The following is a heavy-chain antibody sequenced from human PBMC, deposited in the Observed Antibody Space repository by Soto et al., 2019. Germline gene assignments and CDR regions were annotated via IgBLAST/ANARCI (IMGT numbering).Heavy chain of an antibody. CDR1: GYTFTSYY. D-gene: IGHD3-3*01. J-gene: IGHJ6*02. CDR3: ARAGNSITMDGMDV. CDR2: TNPIGGTT. Sequence: XVKGSCKASGYTFTSYYMHCVRHAPGQGLEWMEITNPIGGTTSNAQKSQGRVTMTRDTPPSTVNMELSSLRHEDTAVYYCARAGNSITMDGMDVWGQGPTVTVSS. V-gene: IGHV1-46*01.